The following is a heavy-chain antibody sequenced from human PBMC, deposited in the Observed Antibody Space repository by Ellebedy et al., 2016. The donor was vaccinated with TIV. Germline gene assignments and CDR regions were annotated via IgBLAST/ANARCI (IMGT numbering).Heavy chain of an antibody. Sequence: GESLKISXQGSGYRFTRYWIGWVRQMPGKGLEWMGIIYPGDGETKYSPSFEGQVTISADKSITTAYLQWSSLKASDTAIYYCARLGRAGYYNAPGDYWGQGTLVTVSS. V-gene: IGHV5-51*01. CDR2: IYPGDGET. D-gene: IGHD3-9*01. CDR3: ARLGRAGYYNAPGDY. J-gene: IGHJ4*02. CDR1: GYRFTRYW.